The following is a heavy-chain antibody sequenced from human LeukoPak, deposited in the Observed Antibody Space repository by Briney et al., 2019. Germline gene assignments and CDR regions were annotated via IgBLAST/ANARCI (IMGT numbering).Heavy chain of an antibody. J-gene: IGHJ6*03. D-gene: IGHD1-26*01. CDR2: IYHSGST. Sequence: SETQSLTCTVSGYSISSGYYWGWIRPPPGKGLEWIGSIYHSGSTYYNPSLKSRVTISVDTSKNQFSLKLSSVTAADTAVYYCARVGATNDLGIYYYMDVWGKGTTVTVSS. CDR3: ARVGATNDLGIYYYMDV. CDR1: GYSISSGYY. V-gene: IGHV4-38-2*02.